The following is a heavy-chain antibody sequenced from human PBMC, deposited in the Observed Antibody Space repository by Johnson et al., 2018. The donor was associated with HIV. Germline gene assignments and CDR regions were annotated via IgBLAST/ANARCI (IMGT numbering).Heavy chain of an antibody. CDR1: GFTFSSYA. V-gene: IGHV3-30-3*01. J-gene: IGHJ3*02. CDR3: TRGPYDYVWGSYRFIGAFDI. CDR2: ISYDGSNK. D-gene: IGHD3-16*02. Sequence: QVQLVESGGGVVQPGRSLRLSCAASGFTFSSYAMHWVRQAPGKGLEWVAVISYDGSNKYYADSVKGRFTISRDHSKNTLYRQMNSLRAEDTAVYYCTRGPYDYVWGSYRFIGAFDIWGQGTMVTVSS.